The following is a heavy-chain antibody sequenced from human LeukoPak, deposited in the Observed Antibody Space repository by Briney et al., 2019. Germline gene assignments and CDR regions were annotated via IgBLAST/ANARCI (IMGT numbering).Heavy chain of an antibody. D-gene: IGHD3-10*01. Sequence: GGSLRLSCAASEFIFSGYAMHWVRQPPGKGLEWVARIWYDGSSELYGDSVKGRFTISRDNSKNTLFLQMNSLRAEDTAVYYCAKDPSDLGGSGSNNYFDCWGQGTLVTVSS. CDR3: AKDPSDLGGSGSNNYFDC. CDR1: EFIFSGYA. CDR2: IWYDGSSE. J-gene: IGHJ4*02. V-gene: IGHV3-33*03.